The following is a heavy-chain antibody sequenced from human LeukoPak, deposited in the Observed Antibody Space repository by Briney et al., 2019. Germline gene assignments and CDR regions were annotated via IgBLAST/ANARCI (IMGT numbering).Heavy chain of an antibody. CDR3: ARDSSSSLDY. Sequence: SETLSLTCTVSGGSISSYYWSWIRQPPGKGLEWIGYIYYSGSTNYNPPLKSRVTISVDTSKNQFSLKLSSVTAADTAVYYCARDSSSSLDYWGQGTLVTVSS. CDR2: IYYSGST. J-gene: IGHJ4*02. V-gene: IGHV4-59*12. CDR1: GGSISSYY. D-gene: IGHD6-6*01.